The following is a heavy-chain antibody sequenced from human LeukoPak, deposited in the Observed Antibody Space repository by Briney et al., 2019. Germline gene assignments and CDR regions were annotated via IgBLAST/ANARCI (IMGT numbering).Heavy chain of an antibody. CDR2: INHSGST. D-gene: IGHD3-9*01. V-gene: IGHV4-34*01. Sequence: SETLSLTCAVYGGSFSGYYWSWIRQPPGKGLEWIGEINHSGSTNYNPSLKSRVTISVDTSKNQFSLKLSSVTAADTAVYYCARWILTGYYRPSGFGYWGQGTLATVSS. CDR1: GGSFSGYY. J-gene: IGHJ4*02. CDR3: ARWILTGYYRPSGFGY.